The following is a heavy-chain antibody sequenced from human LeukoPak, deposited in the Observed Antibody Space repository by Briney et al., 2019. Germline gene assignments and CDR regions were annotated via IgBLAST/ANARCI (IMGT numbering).Heavy chain of an antibody. V-gene: IGHV3-7*01. Sequence: PGGSLRLSCAASGFTFSDSWMSWVRQAPGKGLEWVANMNQDGSEKDYVDSVKGQFTISRDNARNSLYLQMGSLRAEDTAVYYCATYTHWVAGDVWGQGTTVTVSS. CDR2: MNQDGSEK. D-gene: IGHD3-16*01. CDR1: GFTFSDSW. CDR3: ATYTHWVAGDV. J-gene: IGHJ6*02.